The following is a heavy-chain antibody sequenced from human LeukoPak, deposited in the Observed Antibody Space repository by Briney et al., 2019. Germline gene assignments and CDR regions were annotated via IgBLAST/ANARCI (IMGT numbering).Heavy chain of an antibody. J-gene: IGHJ4*01. V-gene: IGHV4-59*01. Sequence: SETLSLTCTVSGGSISGYYWNWIRQPPGKGLEWIGYIHYSGTTNYNPSLKSRVTISVDTSKNQLSLKLSSVTAADTAVYFCAKRGRSSWYFDYWGHETPATVSS. CDR2: IHYSGTT. CDR1: GGSISGYY. D-gene: IGHD6-13*01. CDR3: AKRGRSSWYFDY.